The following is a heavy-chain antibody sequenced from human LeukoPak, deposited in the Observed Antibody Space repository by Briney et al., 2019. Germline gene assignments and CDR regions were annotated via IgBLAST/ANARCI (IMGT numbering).Heavy chain of an antibody. CDR3: ARSAYLYYYDSSGSLRSLYLDY. D-gene: IGHD3-22*01. CDR1: GYTFTSYG. CDR2: ISAYNGNT. V-gene: IGHV1-18*01. J-gene: IGHJ4*02. Sequence: GASVKVPCKASGYTFTSYGISWVRQAPGQGLEWMGRISAYNGNTNYAQKLQGRVTMTRDTSTSTVYMELSSLRSEDTAVYYCARSAYLYYYDSSGSLRSLYLDYWGQGTLVTVSS.